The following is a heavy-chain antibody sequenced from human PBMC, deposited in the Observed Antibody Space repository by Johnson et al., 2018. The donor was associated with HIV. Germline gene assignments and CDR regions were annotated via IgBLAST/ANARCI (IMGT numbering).Heavy chain of an antibody. CDR1: GFTVSSNY. CDR3: ARAGYSYGYTHDAFDI. V-gene: IGHV3-66*03. J-gene: IGHJ3*02. Sequence: VQLVESGGGLIQPGGSLRLSCAASGFTVSSNYMSWVRQAPGKGLEWVSAITGSGGSTHYADSRKGRFTISRDKSKNTLHLQMSSLRAEDTAVFYCARAGYSYGYTHDAFDIWGQGTMVTVSS. CDR2: TGSGGST. D-gene: IGHD5-18*01.